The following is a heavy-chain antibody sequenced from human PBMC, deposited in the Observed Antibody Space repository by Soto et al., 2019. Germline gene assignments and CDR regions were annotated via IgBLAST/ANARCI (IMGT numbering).Heavy chain of an antibody. CDR2: IKQDGSEK. CDR1: GFTFSSYW. CDR3: ARVGATMKYDALDI. V-gene: IGHV3-7*01. D-gene: IGHD1-26*01. Sequence: GGSLRLSCAASGFTFSSYWMSWVRQAPGKGLEWVANIKQDGSEKYYVDSVKGRFTISRDNAKNSLYLQMNSLRAEDTAVYYCARVGATMKYDALDIWGQGTMVTVSS. J-gene: IGHJ3*02.